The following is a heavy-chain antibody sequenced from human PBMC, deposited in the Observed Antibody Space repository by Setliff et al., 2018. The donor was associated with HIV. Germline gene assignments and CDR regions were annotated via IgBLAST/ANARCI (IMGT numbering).Heavy chain of an antibody. CDR3: ARHSRYDSSSFDY. J-gene: IGHJ4*02. V-gene: IGHV3-30-3*01. D-gene: IGHD3-22*01. CDR2: ISDDGTIK. Sequence: GGSLRLSCAASGFSFSSLAMHWVRQAPGKGLEWVAAISDDGTIKNYADSVKGRFTISRDNAKKSLYLQMNSLRAEATAVYYCARHSRYDSSSFDYWGQGTLVTVSS. CDR1: GFSFSSLA.